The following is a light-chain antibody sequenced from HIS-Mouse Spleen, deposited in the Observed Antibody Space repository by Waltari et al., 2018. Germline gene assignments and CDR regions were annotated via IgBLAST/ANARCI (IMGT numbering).Light chain of an antibody. CDR1: QGISSA. CDR3: MQGTHWPPYT. CDR2: DAS. Sequence: AIQLTQSPSSLSASVGDRVTITCRASQGISSALAWYQQKPGKAPKLLIYDASSLESGVPDRFSGNGSSTDFTLKISRVEAEDVGVYYCMQGTHWPPYTFGQGTKLEIK. V-gene: IGKV1-13*02. J-gene: IGKJ2*01.